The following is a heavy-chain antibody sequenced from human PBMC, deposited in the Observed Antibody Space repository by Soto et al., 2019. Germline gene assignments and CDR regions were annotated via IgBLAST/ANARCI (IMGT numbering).Heavy chain of an antibody. Sequence: VASGKVSCKASGGTFSSYAISWVRQAPGQGLEWMGGIIPIFGTANYAQKFQGRVTITADESTSTAYMELSSLRSEDTAVYYCARDIGHVKIAVAGTDPGPDAYDIWGQGTMVTVSS. D-gene: IGHD6-19*01. CDR3: ARDIGHVKIAVAGTDPGPDAYDI. V-gene: IGHV1-69*13. CDR1: GGTFSSYA. J-gene: IGHJ3*02. CDR2: IIPIFGTA.